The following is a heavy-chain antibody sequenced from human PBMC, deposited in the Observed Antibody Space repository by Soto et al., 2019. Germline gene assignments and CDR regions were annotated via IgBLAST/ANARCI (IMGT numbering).Heavy chain of an antibody. CDR2: IYYSGSA. J-gene: IGHJ5*02. D-gene: IGHD2-21*02. V-gene: IGHV4-39*01. Sequence: SETLSLTCSVSGGSISSSSYFWGWIRQPPGKGLEWIGSIYYSGSAYYNPSLKSRVTVSVDTSKNQFSLKLSSVTAADTAVYYCARHPSDFWFDPWGQGTLVTVSS. CDR1: GGSISSSSYF. CDR3: ARHPSDFWFDP.